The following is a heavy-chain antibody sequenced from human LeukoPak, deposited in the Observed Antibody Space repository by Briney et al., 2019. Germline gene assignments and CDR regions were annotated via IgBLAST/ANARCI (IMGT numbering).Heavy chain of an antibody. V-gene: IGHV1-69*04. D-gene: IGHD2-2*01. J-gene: IGHJ3*02. CDR1: GYTFTGYY. CDR3: ARDVAVVVGLWGPFDT. Sequence: SVKVSCKASGYTFTGYYMHWVRQAPGQGLEWMGRIIPILGIANYAQKFQGRVTITADKSTSTAYMELSSLRSEDTAVYYCARDVAVVVGLWGPFDTWGQGTMVTVSS. CDR2: IIPILGIA.